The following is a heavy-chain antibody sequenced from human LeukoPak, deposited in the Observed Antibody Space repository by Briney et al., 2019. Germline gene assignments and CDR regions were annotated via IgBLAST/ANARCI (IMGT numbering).Heavy chain of an antibody. J-gene: IGHJ4*01. CDR3: ATSGYYLSNFDY. D-gene: IGHD3-22*01. CDR2: INSDGTTT. CDR1: GFTFRNYW. V-gene: IGHV3-74*01. Sequence: PGGSLRLSCAASGFTFRNYWMHWVRQAPGKGLVWVSRINSDGTTTIYADSVRGRFTISRDNAKNTLYLQMNSLRAEDTAVYYCATSGYYLSNFDYCGHRNLVTVSS.